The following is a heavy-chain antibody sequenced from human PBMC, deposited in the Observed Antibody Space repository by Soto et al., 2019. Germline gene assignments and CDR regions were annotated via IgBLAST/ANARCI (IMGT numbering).Heavy chain of an antibody. CDR1: GFTVSSYA. CDR3: AKGYSSGWYVNWFDP. CDR2: ISGSGGST. J-gene: IGHJ5*02. D-gene: IGHD6-19*01. V-gene: IGHV3-23*01. Sequence: EVPLFESGGGLVQPGGSLRLSCAASGFTVSSYAMSWVRQAPGKGLEWVSAISGSGGSTYYADSVKGRFTISRDNSKNTLYLQMNSLRAEDTAVYYCAKGYSSGWYVNWFDPWGQGSLVTVSS.